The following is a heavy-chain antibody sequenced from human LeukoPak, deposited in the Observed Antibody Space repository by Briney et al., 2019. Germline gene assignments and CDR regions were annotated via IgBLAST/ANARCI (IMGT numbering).Heavy chain of an antibody. V-gene: IGHV1-18*01. Sequence: ASVKASCKASGYTFNTFGIGWVRQAPGQGLEWMGWISAYNGDTDYAQKFQGRVAMATDTSTTTAYMELRSLRSDDTAVYYCARSGDGNWFESWGQGTLVTVSS. D-gene: IGHD4-17*01. CDR1: GYTFNTFG. CDR3: ARSGDGNWFES. J-gene: IGHJ5*01. CDR2: ISAYNGDT.